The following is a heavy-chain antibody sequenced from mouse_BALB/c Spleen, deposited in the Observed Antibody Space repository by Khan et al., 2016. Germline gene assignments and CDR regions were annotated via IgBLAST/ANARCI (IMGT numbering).Heavy chain of an antibody. Sequence: EVQLLESGGGLVQPGGSLKLSCAASGFDFSRYWMSWVRQVPGKGLEWIGEINPASSTINYTPSLKDKFIIPRANAKNTPYLQLSIVRSEDTAVYYCGRHYYYGNVDYWGQGTTLTVSS. CDR2: INPASSTI. V-gene: IGHV4-1*02. J-gene: IGHJ2*01. CDR1: GFDFSRYW. CDR3: GRHYYYGNVDY. D-gene: IGHD1-1*01.